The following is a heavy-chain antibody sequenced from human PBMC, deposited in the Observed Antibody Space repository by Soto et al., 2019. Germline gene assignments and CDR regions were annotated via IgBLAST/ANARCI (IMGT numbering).Heavy chain of an antibody. CDR2: IKSKTDGGTT. V-gene: IGHV3-15*07. CDR3: TTVGDIVVVPAAMPMPHYSYGMDV. D-gene: IGHD2-2*01. J-gene: IGHJ6*02. CDR1: GFTFSNAW. Sequence: GGSLRLSCAASGFTFSNAWMNWVRQAPGKGLEWVGRIKSKTDGGTTDYAAPVKGRFTISRDDSKNTLYLQMNSLKTEDTAVYYCTTVGDIVVVPAAMPMPHYSYGMDVWGQGTTVTVAS.